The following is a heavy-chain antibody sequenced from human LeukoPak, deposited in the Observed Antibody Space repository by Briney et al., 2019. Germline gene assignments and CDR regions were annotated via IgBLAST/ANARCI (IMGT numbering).Heavy chain of an antibody. CDR1: GLTFSDYH. J-gene: IGHJ4*02. CDR2: ISESGDSK. CDR3: ARRSYSNYFFDY. V-gene: IGHV3-11*01. Sequence: GGSLRLSCATSGLTFSDYHMSWIRQAPGKGLEWVSDISESGDSKFYTDSVKGRFTISRDNGKKSMYLQMNSLRAEDTAVYYCARRSYSNYFFDYWGQGTLVTVSS. D-gene: IGHD4-11*01.